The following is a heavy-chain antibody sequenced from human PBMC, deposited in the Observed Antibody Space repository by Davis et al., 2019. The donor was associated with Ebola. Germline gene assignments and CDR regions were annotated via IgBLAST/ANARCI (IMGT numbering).Heavy chain of an antibody. CDR2: INHSGST. CDR1: GGSFSGYY. D-gene: IGHD4-17*01. J-gene: IGHJ4*02. V-gene: IGHV4-34*01. Sequence: MPSETLSLTCAVYGGSFSGYYWSWIRQPPGKGLEWIGEINHSGSTNYNPSLKSRVTISVDTSKNQFSLKLSSVTAADTAVYYCAGLDTVTTSFDYWGQGTLVTVSS. CDR3: AGLDTVTTSFDY.